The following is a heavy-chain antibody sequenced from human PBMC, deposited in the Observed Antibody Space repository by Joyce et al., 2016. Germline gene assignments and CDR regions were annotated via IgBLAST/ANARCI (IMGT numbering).Heavy chain of an antibody. CDR1: GASISSGDNY. CDR3: AREARGQPFDF. V-gene: IGHV4-30-4*01. Sequence: QVQLQESGPGVVRPSQTLSLTCSVSGASISSGDNYWSWIRQPPGKGLEWIGYIFYSGTTKYNPSLRGRLAISADMSKNQFSLKLTSVTAADTAMYFCAREARGQPFDFWGQGALVTVSS. D-gene: IGHD3-10*01. CDR2: IFYSGTT. J-gene: IGHJ4*02.